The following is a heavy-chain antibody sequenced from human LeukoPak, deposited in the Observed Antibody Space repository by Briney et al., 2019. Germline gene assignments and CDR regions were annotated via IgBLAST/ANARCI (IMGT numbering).Heavy chain of an antibody. CDR1: GYSFTSYW. CDR3: ARLISTVVTPAFDY. J-gene: IGHJ4*02. D-gene: IGHD4-23*01. Sequence: GESLKISCKGSGYSFTSYWIGWVRQMPGKGLEWMGNIYPGDSDTRYSPSFQGQVTISADKSISTAYLQWSSLKASDTAMYYCARLISTVVTPAFDYWGQGTLVPVSS. CDR2: IYPGDSDT. V-gene: IGHV5-51*01.